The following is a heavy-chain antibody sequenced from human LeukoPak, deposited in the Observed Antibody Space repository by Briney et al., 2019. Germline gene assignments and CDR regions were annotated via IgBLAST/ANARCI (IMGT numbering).Heavy chain of an antibody. J-gene: IGHJ3*02. D-gene: IGHD2-21*01. CDR3: VKSNGCGLVDI. CDR2: INHSGST. Sequence: SETLSLTCAVYGGSFSGYYWSWIRQPPGKGLEWIGEINHSGSTNYNPSLKSRVTISVDTSKNQFSLKLNSVTAADTAVYYCVKSNGCGLVDIWGQGTMVTVSS. CDR1: GGSFSGYY. V-gene: IGHV4-34*01.